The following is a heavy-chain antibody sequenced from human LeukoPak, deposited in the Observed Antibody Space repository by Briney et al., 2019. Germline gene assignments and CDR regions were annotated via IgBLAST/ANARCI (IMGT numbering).Heavy chain of an antibody. CDR3: AREVAGTGGYYFDY. CDR1: GFTFSSYW. Sequence: GGSLRLSCAASGFTFSSYWMSWVRQAPGKGLEWVANIKQDGSEKYYVDSVKGQFTISRDNAKNSLYLQMNSLRAEDTAVYYCAREVAGTGGYYFDYWGQGTLVTVSS. J-gene: IGHJ4*02. D-gene: IGHD6-13*01. CDR2: IKQDGSEK. V-gene: IGHV3-7*03.